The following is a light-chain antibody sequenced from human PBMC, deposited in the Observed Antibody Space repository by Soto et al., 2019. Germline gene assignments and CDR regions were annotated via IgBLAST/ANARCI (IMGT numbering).Light chain of an antibody. J-gene: IGKJ5*01. CDR2: GAS. CDR3: QQYKTYPIT. V-gene: IGKV1D-16*01. CDR1: QDINAY. Sequence: DLQMTQSPSSVSASVGDRVTITCRASQDINAYLVWYQQKPGNAPKSLIFGASSLHRGVPGRFSGSASGTYFTLTITNLQPEDVATYYCQQYKTYPITFGQGTRLEIK.